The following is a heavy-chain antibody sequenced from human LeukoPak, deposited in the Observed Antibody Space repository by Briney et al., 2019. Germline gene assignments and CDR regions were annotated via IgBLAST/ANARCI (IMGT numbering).Heavy chain of an antibody. CDR1: GGSFSRPF. Sequence: PSETLSLTCAVSGGSFSRPFWSWIRQTPGKGLEWIGEIDHSGSTDYNPSLEGRVTMSVDTSKNQFSLRLTSVTAADTAVYYCARGKVVVAATSQFDYWGQGTLVTVSS. V-gene: IGHV4-34*01. D-gene: IGHD2-15*01. J-gene: IGHJ4*02. CDR2: IDHSGST. CDR3: ARGKVVVAATSQFDY.